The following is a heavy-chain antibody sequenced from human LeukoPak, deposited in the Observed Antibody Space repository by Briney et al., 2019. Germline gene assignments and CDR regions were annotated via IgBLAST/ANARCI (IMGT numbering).Heavy chain of an antibody. J-gene: IGHJ5*02. CDR1: GDSVPSNSAA. V-gene: IGHV6-1*01. CDR2: TYYGSKWYN. D-gene: IGHD4-23*01. CDR3: ARDVTRDFDP. Sequence: SQTLSLTCATSGDSVPSNSAAWNWVRQSPSRGLEWLGRTYYGSKWYNDYAVSVKSRITINPDTSKNQFSLQLNSVTPEDTAVYYCARDVTRDFDPWGQGTLVTVSS.